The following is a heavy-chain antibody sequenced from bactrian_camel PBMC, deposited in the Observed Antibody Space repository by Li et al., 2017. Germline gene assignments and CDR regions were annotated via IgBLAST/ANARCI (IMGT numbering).Heavy chain of an antibody. D-gene: IGHD3*01. J-gene: IGHJ4*01. CDR2: IDSDGKTP. CDR3: VRQSVWAGMN. V-gene: IGHV3S35*01. CDR1: GFFYSNFW. Sequence: VQLVESGGGSVQAGGSLRLGCAASGFFYSNFWMSWVRQAPGKGLEWVSNIDSDGKTPDYVDSVKGRFTISRDNAKNMVYLQMNSLKPEDTAVYYCVRQSVWAGMNWGQGTQVTVS.